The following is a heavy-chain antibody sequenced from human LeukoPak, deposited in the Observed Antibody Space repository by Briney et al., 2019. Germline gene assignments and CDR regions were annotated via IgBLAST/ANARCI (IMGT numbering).Heavy chain of an antibody. CDR1: GGSFSGYY. Sequence: SETLSLTCAVYGGSFSGYYWSWIRQPPGKGLEWIGEINHSGSTNYNPSLKSRVTISVDTSKNQFSLKLSSVTAADTAVYYCARNSGNPRTFDIWGQGTLVTVSS. CDR2: INHSGST. J-gene: IGHJ3*02. V-gene: IGHV4-34*01. D-gene: IGHD1-26*01. CDR3: ARNSGNPRTFDI.